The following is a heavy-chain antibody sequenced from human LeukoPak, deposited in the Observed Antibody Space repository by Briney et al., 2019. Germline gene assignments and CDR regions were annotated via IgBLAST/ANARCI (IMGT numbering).Heavy chain of an antibody. CDR1: GFTVSSNY. J-gene: IGHJ6*04. Sequence: GGSLRLSCAASGFTVSSNYMSWVRQAPGKGLEWVSVIHSGGSTYYADSVKGRFTISRDNSKNTLYLQMNSLRAEDTAVYYCARDALDYYGMDVWGKGTTVTVSS. CDR3: ARDALDYYGMDV. V-gene: IGHV3-66*01. CDR2: IHSGGST.